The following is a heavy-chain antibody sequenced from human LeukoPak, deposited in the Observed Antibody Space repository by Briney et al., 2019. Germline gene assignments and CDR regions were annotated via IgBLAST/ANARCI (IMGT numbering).Heavy chain of an antibody. J-gene: IGHJ5*02. Sequence: PSETLSLTCAVYGGSFSGYYWSWIRQPPGKGLEWIGEINHSGSTNYNPSLKSRVTISVDTSKNQFSLKLSSVTAADTDVYYCARAPDYGDYVKENWFEPWGQGNLVTVSS. CDR2: INHSGST. CDR1: GGSFSGYY. V-gene: IGHV4-34*01. CDR3: ARAPDYGDYVKENWFEP. D-gene: IGHD4-17*01.